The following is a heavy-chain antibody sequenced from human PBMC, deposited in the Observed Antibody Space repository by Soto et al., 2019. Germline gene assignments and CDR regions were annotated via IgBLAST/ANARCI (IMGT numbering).Heavy chain of an antibody. V-gene: IGHV1-18*04. CDR3: ATVVQAGDYGDFGRYYFDY. CDR2: ISAYSGNT. J-gene: IGHJ4*01. CDR1: GYTFTYYE. D-gene: IGHD4-17*01. Sequence: QVHLMQSGAEVKKPGASVKVSCKASGYTFTYYEITWVRQAPGQGLEWMGWISAYSGNTNYAQKLQGRLTMTTDTFINTAYMELTSLRSDDTAVHYCATVVQAGDYGDFGRYYFDYWGHGTLVTVSS.